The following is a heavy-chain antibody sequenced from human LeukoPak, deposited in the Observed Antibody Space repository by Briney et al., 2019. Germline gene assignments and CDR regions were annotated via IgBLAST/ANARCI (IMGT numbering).Heavy chain of an antibody. Sequence: SETLSLTCTVSGYSISSGYYWGWIRQPPGKGLEWIGSIYHSGSTYYNPSLKSRVTISVDTSKNQFSLKLSSVTAADTAVYYCARHLDYCSSTSCYDNWFDPWGQGTLVTVSS. V-gene: IGHV4-38-2*02. D-gene: IGHD2-2*01. CDR2: IYHSGST. CDR1: GYSISSGYY. J-gene: IGHJ5*02. CDR3: ARHLDYCSSTSCYDNWFDP.